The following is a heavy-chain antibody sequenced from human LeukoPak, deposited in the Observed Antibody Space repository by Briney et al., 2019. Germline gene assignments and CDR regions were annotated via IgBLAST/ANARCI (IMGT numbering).Heavy chain of an antibody. D-gene: IGHD3-3*01. J-gene: IGHJ6*03. V-gene: IGHV4-30-2*01. Sequence: SQTLSLTCTVSGGSISSGAYYWSWIRQPPGKGLEWIGYIYQSGSTYYTPSLKSRVTISVDRSKNQFSLKLSSVTAADTAVYYCARVNYDFWSGYYHYMDVWGKGPRSPSP. CDR2: IYQSGST. CDR3: ARVNYDFWSGYYHYMDV. CDR1: GGSISSGAYY.